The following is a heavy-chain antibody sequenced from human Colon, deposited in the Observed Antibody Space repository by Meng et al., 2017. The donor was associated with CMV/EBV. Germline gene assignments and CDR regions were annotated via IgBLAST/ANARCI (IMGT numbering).Heavy chain of an antibody. CDR1: GYTFTGYY. J-gene: IGHJ3*01. CDR3: ARADSDSSGYYGPDF. D-gene: IGHD3-22*01. CDR2: INPNSGGT. V-gene: IGHV1-2*02. Sequence: ASVKVSCKASGYTFTGYYMHWVRQAPGQGLEWMGWINPNSGGTNYAQKFQGRVTMTRDTSISTAYMELSRLRSDDTAVYYCARADSDSSGYYGPDFWGQGTMVTVSS.